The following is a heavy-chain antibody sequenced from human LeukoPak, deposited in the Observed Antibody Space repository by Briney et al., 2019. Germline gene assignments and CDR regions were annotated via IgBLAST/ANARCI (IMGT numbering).Heavy chain of an antibody. J-gene: IGHJ1*01. D-gene: IGHD3-22*01. V-gene: IGHV4-39*01. CDR2: IYYSGRT. Sequence: SETLSLTCSVSGDSVSRSDSYWDWIRQPPGKGLEWIGTIYYSGRTYYSPSLKSRVTMSVDPSNNQFSLSLRSVTAADTAVYYCARRRYYDGSGYLEWGQGTLLSVSS. CDR3: ARRRYYDGSGYLE. CDR1: GDSVSRSDSY.